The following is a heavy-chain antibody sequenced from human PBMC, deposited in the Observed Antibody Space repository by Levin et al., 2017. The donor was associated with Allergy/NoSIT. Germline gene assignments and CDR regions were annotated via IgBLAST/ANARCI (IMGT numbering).Heavy chain of an antibody. CDR3: ARDYDYDLRGWFDP. D-gene: IGHD3-16*01. CDR2: ISVYNGNT. Sequence: GESLKISCKASAYTFTSYGISWVRQAPGQGLEWMGWISVYNGNTNYAQKFQGRVTMTTDTSTSTAYMELRSLRSDDTAVYYCARDYDYDLRGWFDPWGQGTLVTVSS. V-gene: IGHV1-18*01. CDR1: AYTFTSYG. J-gene: IGHJ5*02.